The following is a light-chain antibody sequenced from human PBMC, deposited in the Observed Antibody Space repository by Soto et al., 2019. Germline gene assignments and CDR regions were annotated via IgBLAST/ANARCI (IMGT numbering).Light chain of an antibody. Sequence: DIQMTQSPSSLSASVGDRVTISCRASQSISTFLNWYQQKPGKAPYLLIYAASSLQSGVPSRFSGSGSGTDFTLTVSSLQPEDFVVYYCQQTYKTPYSFGQGTKVDIK. J-gene: IGKJ2*03. CDR1: QSISTF. CDR2: AAS. CDR3: QQTYKTPYS. V-gene: IGKV1-39*01.